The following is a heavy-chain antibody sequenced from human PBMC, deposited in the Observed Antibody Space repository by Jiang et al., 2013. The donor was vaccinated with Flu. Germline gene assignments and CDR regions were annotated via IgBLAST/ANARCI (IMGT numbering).Heavy chain of an antibody. V-gene: IGHV3-21*01. Sequence: VQLLESGGGLVKPGGSLRLSCEASGFAFSSYTMNWVRQAPGKGLEWVSSISSSSRYVYYADSLKGRFTISRDNAKNSLYLQINSLRAEDSAVYFCARALSSGWQHLDREDYFDYWGQGTLVTVSS. D-gene: IGHD6-19*01. CDR3: ARALSSGWQHLDREDYFDY. J-gene: IGHJ4*02. CDR2: ISSSSRYV. CDR1: GFAFSSYT.